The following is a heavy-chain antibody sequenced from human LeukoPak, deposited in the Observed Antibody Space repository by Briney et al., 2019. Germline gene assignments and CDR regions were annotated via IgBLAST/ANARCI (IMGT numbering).Heavy chain of an antibody. CDR3: AKADGSGYYAAFDI. CDR2: ISWNSGSI. J-gene: IGHJ3*02. D-gene: IGHD3-22*01. CDR1: GFTFDDYA. Sequence: GRSLRLSCAASGFTFDDYAMHWVRQAPGKGLEWVSGISWNSGSIGYADSVKGRFTISRDNAKNSLYLQMNNLRAEDMALYYCAKADGSGYYAAFDIWGQGTMVTVSS. V-gene: IGHV3-9*03.